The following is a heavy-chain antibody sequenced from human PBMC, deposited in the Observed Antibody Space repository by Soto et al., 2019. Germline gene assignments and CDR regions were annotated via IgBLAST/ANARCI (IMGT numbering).Heavy chain of an antibody. CDR1: GYTFTSYG. D-gene: IGHD3-10*01. Sequence: ASVKVSCKASGYTFTSYGISWVRQAPGQGLEWMGWISAYNGSTSYAQKFQGRVTMTRDTSTSTVYMELSSLRSEDTAVYYCARAGGSGSYYNDYWGQGTLVTVSS. CDR2: ISAYNGST. CDR3: ARAGGSGSYYNDY. V-gene: IGHV1-18*04. J-gene: IGHJ4*02.